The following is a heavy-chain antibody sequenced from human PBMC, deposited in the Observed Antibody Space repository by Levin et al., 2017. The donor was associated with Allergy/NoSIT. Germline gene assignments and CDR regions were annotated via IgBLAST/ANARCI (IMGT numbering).Heavy chain of an antibody. CDR3: ARVGFGSLVY. J-gene: IGHJ4*02. CDR2: IYSGGST. V-gene: IGHV3-53*01. CDR1: GFTISSNY. D-gene: IGHD3-3*01. Sequence: GESLKISCAASGFTISSNYMSWVRQAPGKGLEWVSVIYSGGSTYYADSVKGRFTISRDNSKNTLYLQMNSLRAEDTAVYYCARVGFGSLVYWGQGTLVTVSS.